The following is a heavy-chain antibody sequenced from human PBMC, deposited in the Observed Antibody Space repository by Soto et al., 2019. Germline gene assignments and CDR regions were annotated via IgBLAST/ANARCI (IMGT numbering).Heavy chain of an antibody. CDR2: IYYSGST. D-gene: IGHD3-9*01. V-gene: IGHV4-59*08. CDR1: GGSISSYY. Sequence: SETLSLTCTVSGGSISSYYWSWIRQPPGKGLEWIGYIYYSGSTNYNPSLKSRVTISVDTSKNQFSLKLSSVTAADTAVYYCAKGDGDNGDDILTGYYALSTNRGYYFDDWGKGTLVTVSS. J-gene: IGHJ4*02. CDR3: AKGDGDNGDDILTGYYALSTNRGYYFDD.